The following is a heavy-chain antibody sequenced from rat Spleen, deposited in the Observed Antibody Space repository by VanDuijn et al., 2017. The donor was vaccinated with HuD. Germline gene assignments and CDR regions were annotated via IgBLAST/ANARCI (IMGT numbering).Heavy chain of an antibody. CDR3: TRDRILRATWFDY. D-gene: IGHD1-6*01. CDR2: INTGGGNT. J-gene: IGHJ2*01. CDR1: GFTFSKYG. Sequence: EVQLVESGGGLVQPGRSLKLSCVASGFTFSKYGMAWVRQAPTKGLEWVASINTGGGNTYYRDSVKGRFSISRDKAKSSLYLQMDSLMSEDTATYYCTRDRILRATWFDYWGQGVMVTVSS. V-gene: IGHV5S13*01.